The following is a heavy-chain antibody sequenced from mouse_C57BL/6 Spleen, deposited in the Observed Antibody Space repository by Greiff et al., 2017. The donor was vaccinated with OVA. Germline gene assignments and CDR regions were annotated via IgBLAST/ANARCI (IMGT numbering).Heavy chain of an antibody. D-gene: IGHD2-3*01. CDR1: GYSFTGYY. J-gene: IGHJ3*01. Sequence: EVQLKQSGPELVKPGASVKISCKASGYSFTGYYMNWVKQSPEKSLEWIGEINPSTGGTTYNQKFKAKATLTVDKSSSTAYMQLKSLTSEDSAVYYCASKAYDGYYGFAYWGQGTLVTVSA. V-gene: IGHV1-42*01. CDR2: INPSTGGT. CDR3: ASKAYDGYYGFAY.